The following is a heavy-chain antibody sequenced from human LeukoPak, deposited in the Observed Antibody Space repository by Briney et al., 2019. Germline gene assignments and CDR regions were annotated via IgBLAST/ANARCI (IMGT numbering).Heavy chain of an antibody. Sequence: ASVTVSCKASGYTFTSYGISWVRQAPGQGLEWMGWISAYNCNTNYAQRFQRRVTMTRDTSISTAYMELSRLRSDDTAVYYCARVGATVTTASDYWGQGTLVTVSS. D-gene: IGHD4-17*01. CDR2: ISAYNCNT. J-gene: IGHJ4*02. CDR3: ARVGATVTTASDY. V-gene: IGHV1-18*01. CDR1: GYTFTSYG.